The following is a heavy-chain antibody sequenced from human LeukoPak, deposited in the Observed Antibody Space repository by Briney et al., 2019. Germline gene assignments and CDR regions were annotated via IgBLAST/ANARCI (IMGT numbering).Heavy chain of an antibody. CDR1: GFTFSNAW. CDR2: IKSKTDGGTT. D-gene: IGHD5-18*01. V-gene: IGHV3-15*01. J-gene: IGHJ4*02. Sequence: GGSLRLSCAGSGFTFSNAWMSWVRQAPGKGLEGVGRIKSKTDGGTTEYAARGKGRFTIARDETKNRLYMQMNSLKTEDTAVYFCTIVYTPMEQAFDYWGQGTLVTVSS. CDR3: TIVYTPMEQAFDY.